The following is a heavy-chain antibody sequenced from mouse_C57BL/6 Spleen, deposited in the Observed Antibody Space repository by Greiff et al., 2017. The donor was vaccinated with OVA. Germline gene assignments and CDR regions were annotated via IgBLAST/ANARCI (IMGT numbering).Heavy chain of an antibody. CDR2: ISSGSSTI. CDR1: GFTFSDYG. CDR3: ARPYYGSSLYYFDY. V-gene: IGHV5-17*01. D-gene: IGHD1-1*01. J-gene: IGHJ2*01. Sequence: EVQGVESGGGLLKPGGSLKLSCAASGFTFSDYGMHWVRQAPEKGLEWVAYISSGSSTIYYADTVKGRFTISRDNAKNTLFLQMTSLRSEDTAMYYCARPYYGSSLYYFDYWGQGTTLTVSS.